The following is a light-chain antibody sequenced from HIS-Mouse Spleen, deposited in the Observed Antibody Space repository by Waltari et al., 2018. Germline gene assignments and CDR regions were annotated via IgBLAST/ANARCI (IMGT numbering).Light chain of an antibody. CDR2: RNN. CDR1: SSNIGSNY. CDR3: AAWDDSDWV. V-gene: IGLV1-47*01. J-gene: IGLJ3*02. Sequence: QSVLTQPPSASGTPGQRVTIPCSGSSSNIGSNYVHRYQQLPGTAPKPLIYRNNQRPSGVPDRFSGSKSGTSASLAISGLRSEDEADYYCAAWDDSDWVFGGGTKLTVL.